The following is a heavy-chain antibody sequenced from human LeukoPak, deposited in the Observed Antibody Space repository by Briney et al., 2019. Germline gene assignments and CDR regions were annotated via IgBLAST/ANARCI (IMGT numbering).Heavy chain of an antibody. CDR3: ARMQEMATIPYFDY. CDR2: ISGSGGST. J-gene: IGHJ4*02. CDR1: RFTFSSYA. D-gene: IGHD5-12*01. V-gene: IGHV3-23*01. Sequence: GGSLRLSCAASRFTFSSYAMSWVRQAPGKGLEWVSAISGSGGSTYYADSVKGRFTISRDNSKNTLYLQMNSLRAEDTAVYYCARMQEMATIPYFDYWGQGTLVTVSS.